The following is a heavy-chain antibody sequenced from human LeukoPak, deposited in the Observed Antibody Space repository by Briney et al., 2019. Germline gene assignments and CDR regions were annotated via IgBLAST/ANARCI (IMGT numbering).Heavy chain of an antibody. CDR1: GFTFGDYA. Sequence: GSLRLSCTASGFTFGDYAMSWVRQAPGKGLEWIGEINHSGSTNYNPSLKSRVTISVDTSKNQFSLKLSSVTAADTAVYYCARGRNVVTNWGQGTLVTVSS. V-gene: IGHV4-34*01. CDR3: ARGRNVVTN. J-gene: IGHJ4*02. CDR2: INHSGST. D-gene: IGHD4-23*01.